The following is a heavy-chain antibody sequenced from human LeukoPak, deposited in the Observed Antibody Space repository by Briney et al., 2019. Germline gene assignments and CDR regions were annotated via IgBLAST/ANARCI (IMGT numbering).Heavy chain of an antibody. J-gene: IGHJ6*02. CDR2: IIPIFGTA. CDR1: GGTFSSYA. CDR3: ARGWGLRDDMDV. D-gene: IGHD2-21*02. V-gene: IGHV1-69*13. Sequence: GASVKVSCKASGGTFSSYAISWVRQAPGQGLERMGGIIPIFGTANYAQKFQGRVTITADESTSTAYMELSSLRSEDTAVYYCARGWGLRDDMDVWGQGTTVTVSS.